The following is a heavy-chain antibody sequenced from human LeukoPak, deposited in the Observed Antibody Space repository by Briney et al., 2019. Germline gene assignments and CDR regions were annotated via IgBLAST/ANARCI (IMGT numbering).Heavy chain of an antibody. CDR1: GGTFSGYA. V-gene: IGHV1-69*01. Sequence: SVKVCCKASGGTFSGYAISWVRHAPGQGLEWMGGIIPIFGTANYAQKFQGRVTITADESTTTAYMELSSLRSEDTAVYYCASVTYYYDSSGYFPLDYWGQGTLVTVSS. J-gene: IGHJ4*02. CDR2: IIPIFGTA. CDR3: ASVTYYYDSSGYFPLDY. D-gene: IGHD3-22*01.